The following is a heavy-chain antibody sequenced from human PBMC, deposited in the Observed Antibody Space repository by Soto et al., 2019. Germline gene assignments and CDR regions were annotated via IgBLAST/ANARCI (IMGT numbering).Heavy chain of an antibody. D-gene: IGHD6-13*01. CDR2: IYYSGST. Sequence: SETLSLTCTVSGGSISSGVYYWSWIRQHPGKGLEWIGYIYYSGSTYYNPSLKSRVTISVDTSKNQLSLKLSSVTAADTAVYYCARERDIAAAGEFDYWGQGTLVTVSS. V-gene: IGHV4-31*03. CDR1: GGSISSGVYY. CDR3: ARERDIAAAGEFDY. J-gene: IGHJ4*02.